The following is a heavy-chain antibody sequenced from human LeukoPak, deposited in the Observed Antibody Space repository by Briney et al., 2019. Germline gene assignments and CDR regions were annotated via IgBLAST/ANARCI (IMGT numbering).Heavy chain of an antibody. CDR1: GYTFTSYD. CDR2: MNPNSGNT. Sequence: ASVKVSCKASGYTFTSYDINWVRQATGQGLEWMGWMNPNSGNTGYAQKFQGRVTITRNTSISTAYMELSSLRSEDTAVYYCARAFGEYSYSYGDYWGQGTLVTVSS. CDR3: ARAFGEYSYSYGDY. D-gene: IGHD5-18*01. V-gene: IGHV1-8*03. J-gene: IGHJ4*02.